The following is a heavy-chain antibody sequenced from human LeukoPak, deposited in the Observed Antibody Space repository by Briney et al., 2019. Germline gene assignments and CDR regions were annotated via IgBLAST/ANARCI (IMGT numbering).Heavy chain of an antibody. CDR2: ISAYNGNT. Sequence: GASVKISCKASGYTFTSYGISWVRQAPGQGLEWMGWISAYNGNTNYAQKLQGRVTMTTDTSTSTAYMELRSLRSDDTAVYYCARDPEPWSVGATLAAFDIWGQGTMVTVSS. D-gene: IGHD1-26*01. J-gene: IGHJ3*02. CDR1: GYTFTSYG. V-gene: IGHV1-18*01. CDR3: ARDPEPWSVGATLAAFDI.